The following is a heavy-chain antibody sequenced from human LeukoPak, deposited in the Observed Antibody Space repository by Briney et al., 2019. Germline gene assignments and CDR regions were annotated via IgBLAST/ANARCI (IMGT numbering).Heavy chain of an antibody. D-gene: IGHD3-22*01. J-gene: IGHJ4*02. CDR3: ARAANYYDSSGYYWGY. CDR1: GFTFSSFA. V-gene: IGHV3-30*03. CDR2: ISYDGSYK. Sequence: GGSLRLSCAASGFTFSSFAMHWARQAPGKGLEWVAGISYDGSYKHYADSVKGRFTLSRDNPKNTLHLQMDSLRPEDTAVYYCARAANYYDSSGYYWGYWGQGTLVTVSS.